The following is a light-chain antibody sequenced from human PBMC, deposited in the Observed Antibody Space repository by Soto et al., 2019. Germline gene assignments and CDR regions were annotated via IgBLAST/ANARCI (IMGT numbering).Light chain of an antibody. V-gene: IGKV1-33*01. CDR2: DAS. J-gene: IGKJ4*01. Sequence: DIQMTQSPSSLSASVGDRVTITCQASQDVRKYLNWYQQKPGKAPKLLIYDASNLKTGVPSRFSGSGSGTDFTFTISSLQPEDIATYYCHQYDDLPRTFGGGTKVEIK. CDR1: QDVRKY. CDR3: HQYDDLPRT.